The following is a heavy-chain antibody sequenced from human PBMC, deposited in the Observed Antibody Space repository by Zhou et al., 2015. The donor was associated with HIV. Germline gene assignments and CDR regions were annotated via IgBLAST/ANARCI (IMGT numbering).Heavy chain of an antibody. D-gene: IGHD1-26*01. CDR3: AKPAGGADYYYYMDV. Sequence: QVQLVESGGGVVQPGGSLRLSCAASGFTFSSYGMHWVRQAPGKGLEWVAFIRYDGSNKYYADSVKGRFTISRDNSKNTLYLQMNSLRAEDTAVYYCAKPAGGADYYYYMDVWGKGTTVTVSS. CDR2: IRYDGSNK. J-gene: IGHJ6*03. V-gene: IGHV3-30*02. CDR1: GFTFSSYG.